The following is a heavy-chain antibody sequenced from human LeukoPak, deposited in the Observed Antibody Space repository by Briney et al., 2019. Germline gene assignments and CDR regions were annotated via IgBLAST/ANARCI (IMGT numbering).Heavy chain of an antibody. CDR1: GGSISSGDYY. D-gene: IGHD3-3*01. CDR3: ARDPYYDFWSGYPV. V-gene: IGHV4-30-4*08. CDR2: IYYSGST. Sequence: SETLSLTCTVSGGSISSGDYYWSWIRQPPGKGLVWIGYIYYSGSTYYNPSLKSRVTISVDTSKNQFSLKLSSVTAADTAVYYCARDPYYDFWSGYPVWGQGTLVTVSS. J-gene: IGHJ1*01.